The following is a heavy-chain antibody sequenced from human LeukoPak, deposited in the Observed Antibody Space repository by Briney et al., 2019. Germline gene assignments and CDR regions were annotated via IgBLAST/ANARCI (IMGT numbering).Heavy chain of an antibody. Sequence: GGSLRLSCAASGFTFSSYEMNWVRQAPGKGLEWVSYISSSGSTIYYADSVKGRFTISRDNAKNSLYLQMNSLRAEDTAVYYCARAVAGDVFDIWGQGTMVTVSS. CDR2: ISSSGSTI. D-gene: IGHD6-19*01. CDR1: GFTFSSYE. J-gene: IGHJ3*02. V-gene: IGHV3-48*03. CDR3: ARAVAGDVFDI.